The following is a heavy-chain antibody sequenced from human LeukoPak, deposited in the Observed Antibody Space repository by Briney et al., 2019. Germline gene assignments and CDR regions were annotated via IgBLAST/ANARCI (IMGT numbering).Heavy chain of an antibody. D-gene: IGHD4/OR15-4a*01. V-gene: IGHV1-18*01. CDR2: IGPSNNYT. J-gene: IGHJ4*02. Sequence: GASVKVSCKTFAYTFTNFRIHWVRQAPGQGFEWMGWIGPSNNYTEYEQKLQGRLTLTTDTSTTTAHMELRSLTFDDTAIYYCARDSYYGGHYSFFEHWGQETLVTVSS. CDR1: AYTFTNFR. CDR3: ARDSYYGGHYSFFEH.